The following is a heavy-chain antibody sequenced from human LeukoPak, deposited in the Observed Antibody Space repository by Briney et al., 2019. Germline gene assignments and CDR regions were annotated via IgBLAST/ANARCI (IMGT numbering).Heavy chain of an antibody. Sequence: SETLSLTCTVSGGSISSSSYYWGWIRQPPGKGLEWIGSIYYSGSTYYNPSLQSRVTISVDTSKNQFSLKLSSVTAADTAVYYCARDSDDYSRGWYVGGYWGQGTLVTVSS. CDR1: GGSISSSSYY. CDR2: IYYSGST. CDR3: ARDSDDYSRGWYVGGY. J-gene: IGHJ4*02. D-gene: IGHD6-19*01. V-gene: IGHV4-39*07.